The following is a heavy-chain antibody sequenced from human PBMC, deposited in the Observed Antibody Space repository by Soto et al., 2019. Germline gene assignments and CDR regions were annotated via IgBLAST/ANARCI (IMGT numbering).Heavy chain of an antibody. CDR2: VYYTGST. CDR3: AGTIFSSSGPNRGQFDY. CDR1: GGHLSGYY. Sequence: QVHLQESGPGLVKPSETLSLNCSVSGGHLSGYYWSWIRQPPGMGLEWIGSVYYTGSTKYNPSLKSRVTISMDRPNNQLSLKLDSVTAADTAMYFCAGTIFSSSGPNRGQFDYWGQGAQVAVSS. J-gene: IGHJ4*02. D-gene: IGHD3-22*01. V-gene: IGHV4-59*12.